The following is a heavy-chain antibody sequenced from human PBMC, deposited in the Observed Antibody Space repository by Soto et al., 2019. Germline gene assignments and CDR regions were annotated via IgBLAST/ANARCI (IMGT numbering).Heavy chain of an antibody. CDR1: GGSISSYY. V-gene: IGHV4-59*01. Sequence: SETLSLTCTVSGGSISSYYWSWIRQPPGKGLEWIGYIYYSGSTNYNPSLKSRVTISVDTSKNQFSLKLSSVTAADTAVYYCARRPSGTWFGEFAFDYWGQGTLVTVSS. J-gene: IGHJ4*02. CDR2: IYYSGST. CDR3: ARRPSGTWFGEFAFDY. D-gene: IGHD3-10*01.